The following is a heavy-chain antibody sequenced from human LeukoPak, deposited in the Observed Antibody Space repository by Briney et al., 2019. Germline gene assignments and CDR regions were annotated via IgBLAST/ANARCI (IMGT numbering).Heavy chain of an antibody. J-gene: IGHJ4*02. V-gene: IGHV3-23*01. CDR1: GFTFSSYA. Sequence: GGSVRLSCAASGFTFSSYAMSWVRQAPGKGLEWVSAISGSGGSTYYADSVKGRFTISRDNSKNTLYLQMNSLRAEDTAVYYCAKDPTMIVVAIPDYWGQGTLVTVSS. D-gene: IGHD3-22*01. CDR2: ISGSGGST. CDR3: AKDPTMIVVAIPDY.